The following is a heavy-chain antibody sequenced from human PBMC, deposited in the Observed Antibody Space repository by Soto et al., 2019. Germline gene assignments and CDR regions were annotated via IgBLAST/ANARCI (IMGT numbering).Heavy chain of an antibody. V-gene: IGHV4-31*03. CDR1: GGSISSGGYY. CDR3: ARVAKVTRGYERRWYFDL. Sequence: QVQLQESGPGLVKPSQTLSLTCTVSGGSISSGGYYWSWIRQHPGKGMEWIGYIYYSGSTYYNPSLKCRVTISVDTSKNQFSLKLSSVTAADTAVYYCARVAKVTRGYERRWYFDLWGRGTLVTVSS. D-gene: IGHD4-17*01. J-gene: IGHJ2*01. CDR2: IYYSGST.